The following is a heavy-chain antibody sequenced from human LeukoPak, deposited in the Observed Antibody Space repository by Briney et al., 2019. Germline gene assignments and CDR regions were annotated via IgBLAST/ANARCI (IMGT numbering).Heavy chain of an antibody. CDR2: ISNSGAI. Sequence: GGSLRLSCAVSGFTFSTYEMNWVRQAPGKGLEWVSYISNSGAIYYADSVKGRFTISRDNAKNSLYLQMNSLGAEDTAVYYCARAFDYWGEGPLVTVSS. CDR1: GFTFSTYE. J-gene: IGHJ4*02. V-gene: IGHV3-48*03. CDR3: ARAFDY.